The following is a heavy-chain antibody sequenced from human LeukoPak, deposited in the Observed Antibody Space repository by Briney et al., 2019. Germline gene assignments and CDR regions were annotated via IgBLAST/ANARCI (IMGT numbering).Heavy chain of an antibody. Sequence: SETLSLTCTVSGASIRSGDYYWSWIRQPPGKGLEWIGYIYYSGSTNYNPSLKSRVTISVDTSKNQFSLKLSSVTAADTAVYYCARDEHDFWSGYYPTGYGMDVWGQGTTVTVSS. V-gene: IGHV4-61*08. J-gene: IGHJ6*02. CDR3: ARDEHDFWSGYYPTGYGMDV. CDR2: IYYSGST. D-gene: IGHD3-3*01. CDR1: GASIRSGDYY.